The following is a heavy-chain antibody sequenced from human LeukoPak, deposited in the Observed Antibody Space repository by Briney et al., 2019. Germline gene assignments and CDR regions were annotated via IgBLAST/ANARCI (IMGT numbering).Heavy chain of an antibody. CDR3: AREAAAAGENYFDY. D-gene: IGHD6-13*01. V-gene: IGHV1-8*01. J-gene: IGHJ4*02. CDR2: MNPNSGNT. Sequence: ASVKVSCKASGYTFTSYDINWVRQATGQGLEWMGWMNPNSGNTGYAQKFQGRVTMTRDMSISTAYMELSRLRSDDTAVCYCAREAAAAGENYFDYWGQGTLVTVSS. CDR1: GYTFTSYD.